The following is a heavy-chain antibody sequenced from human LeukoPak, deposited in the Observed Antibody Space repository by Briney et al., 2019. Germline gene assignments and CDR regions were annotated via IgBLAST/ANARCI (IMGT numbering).Heavy chain of an antibody. CDR3: ALIIAAAGTLAHDAFDI. CDR1: GFTFSSYA. V-gene: IGHV3-21*01. CDR2: ISSSSGYI. D-gene: IGHD6-13*01. J-gene: IGHJ3*02. Sequence: GGSLRLSCAASGFTFSSYAMNWVRQAPGKGLEWVSSISSSSGYIFYADSVKGRFTISRDNAKNTLYLQMNTLRAEDTAVYYCALIIAAAGTLAHDAFDIWGQGTMVTVSS.